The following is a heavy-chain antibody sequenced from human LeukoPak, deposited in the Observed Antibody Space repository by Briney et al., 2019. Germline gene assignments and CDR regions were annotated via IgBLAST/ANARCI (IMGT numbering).Heavy chain of an antibody. CDR1: GGSISSYY. V-gene: IGHV4-59*01. CDR2: IYYSGST. D-gene: IGHD3-22*01. J-gene: IGHJ4*02. CDR3: ARDPGYYDSSGYFDY. Sequence: SETLSLTCTVSGGSISSYYWSWIRQPPGKGLEWIGYIYYSGSTNYNPSLKSRVTISVDTSKNQFSLKLSSVTAADTAVYYCARDPGYYDSSGYFDYWGQGTLVTISS.